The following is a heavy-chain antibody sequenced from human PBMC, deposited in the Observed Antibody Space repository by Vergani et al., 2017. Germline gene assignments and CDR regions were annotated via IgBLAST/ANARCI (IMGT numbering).Heavy chain of an antibody. V-gene: IGHV3-7*01. D-gene: IGHD3-16*01. CDR1: GFTFSSYW. Sequence: EVQLVESGGGLVQPGGSLRLSCAASGFTFSSYWMSWVRQAPGKGLEWVANIKQDGSEKYYVDSVKGRFTISRDNAKNSLYLQMNSLRAEDTAVYYCARDSAIEGGYYYYMDVWGKGTTVTVSS. CDR3: ARDSAIEGGYYYYMDV. J-gene: IGHJ6*03. CDR2: IKQDGSEK.